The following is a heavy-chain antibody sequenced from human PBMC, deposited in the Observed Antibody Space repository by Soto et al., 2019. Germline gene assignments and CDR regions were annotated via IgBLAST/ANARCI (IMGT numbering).Heavy chain of an antibody. CDR1: GFTVSSNY. CDR2: IYSGGST. Sequence: GGSLRLSCAASGFTVSSNYRSWVRQAPGKGLEWVSVIYSGGSTYYADSVKGRFTISRHNSKNTLYLQMNSLRAEDTAVYYCARDRTYYYDSSGYYYYGMDVWGQGTTVTVSS. J-gene: IGHJ6*02. D-gene: IGHD3-22*01. V-gene: IGHV3-53*04. CDR3: ARDRTYYYDSSGYYYYGMDV.